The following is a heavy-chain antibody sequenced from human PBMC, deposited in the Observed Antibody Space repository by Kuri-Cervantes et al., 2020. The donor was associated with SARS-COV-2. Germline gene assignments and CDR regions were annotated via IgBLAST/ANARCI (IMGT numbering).Heavy chain of an antibody. CDR3: ARQVFGDSSSSASMDV. CDR2: IYHSGST. D-gene: IGHD6-6*01. Sequence: SETLSLTCTVSGYSISSGYYWGWIRQPPGKGLEWIGSIYHSGSTYYNPSLKSRVTISVDTSKNQFSLKLSSVTAADTAVYYCARQVFGDSSSSASMDVWGRGTTVTVSS. J-gene: IGHJ6*04. V-gene: IGHV4-38-2*02. CDR1: GYSISSGYY.